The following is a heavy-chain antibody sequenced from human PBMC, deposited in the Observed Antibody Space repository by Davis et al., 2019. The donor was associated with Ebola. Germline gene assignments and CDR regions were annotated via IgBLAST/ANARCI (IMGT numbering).Heavy chain of an antibody. V-gene: IGHV3-30*03. CDR2: IFFDGSET. CDR1: GFTFSRYG. Sequence: GESLKISCEASGFTFSRYGMHWVRQAPGKGPEWLTYIFFDGSETFYADSVKGRFTISRDNSKNTLYLQMGRLRSGDTAMYYCVRDFFEFSSSSFSDSWGQGTLVTVSS. CDR3: VRDFFEFSSSSFSDS. J-gene: IGHJ4*02. D-gene: IGHD6-6*01.